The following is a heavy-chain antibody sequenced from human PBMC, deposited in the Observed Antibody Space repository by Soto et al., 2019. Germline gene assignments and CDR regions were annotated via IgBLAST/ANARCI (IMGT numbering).Heavy chain of an antibody. V-gene: IGHV3-23*01. J-gene: IGHJ4*01. CDR1: GFTFSSYA. CDR3: AKGRGSGYTLDY. D-gene: IGHD5-12*01. CDR2: ISANGATT. Sequence: PGGSLRLSCAPSGFTFSSYAMSWVRQAPGKGLEWVSAISANGATTYYADSVKGRFTISRDNSKNTLSLQMNSLRAEDTALYYCAKGRGSGYTLDYWGHGTLVTVSS.